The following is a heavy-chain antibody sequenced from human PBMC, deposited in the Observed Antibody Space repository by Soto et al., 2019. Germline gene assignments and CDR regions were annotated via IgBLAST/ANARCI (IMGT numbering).Heavy chain of an antibody. CDR1: GYTFSSYG. CDR2: ISPYNGDA. J-gene: IGHJ6*02. V-gene: IGHV1-18*01. Sequence: GASVKVSCKASGYTFSSYGISWVRQAPGQGLEWMGWISPYNGDAKYAQKVQGRVTMTTDTSTSTTYMEVRSLRFDDTAVYYCARGRITIFDRDDMDVWGQGTTVTVSS. CDR3: ARGRITIFDRDDMDV. D-gene: IGHD3-3*01.